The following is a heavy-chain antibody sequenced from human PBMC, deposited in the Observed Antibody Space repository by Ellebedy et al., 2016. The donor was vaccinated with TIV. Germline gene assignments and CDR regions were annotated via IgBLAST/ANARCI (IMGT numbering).Heavy chain of an antibody. D-gene: IGHD3-10*01. J-gene: IGHJ4*02. CDR1: GYSFTNQW. Sequence: PGGSLRLSCKASGYSFTNQWIGWVRQVPGKGLEWMAVFYPGDSTINYSPSFQGQVTISADKSISTAYLQWTSLKASDTAMFYCARLWFGEFPDHWGQGALVTVSS. CDR3: ARLWFGEFPDH. V-gene: IGHV5-51*01. CDR2: FYPGDSTI.